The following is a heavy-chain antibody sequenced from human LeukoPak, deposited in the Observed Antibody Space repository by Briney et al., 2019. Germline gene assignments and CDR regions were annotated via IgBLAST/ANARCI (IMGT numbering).Heavy chain of an antibody. CDR1: GGSVSSGSYY. CDR3: ARGRRIAARPFDY. CDR2: IYYSGST. D-gene: IGHD6-6*01. Sequence: ETLSLTCTVSGGSVSSGSYYWSWIRQPPGKGLEWIGYIYYSGSTNYNPSLKSRVTISVDTSKNQFSLKLSSVTAVDTAVYYCARGRRIAARPFDYWGQGTLVTVSS. J-gene: IGHJ4*02. V-gene: IGHV4-61*01.